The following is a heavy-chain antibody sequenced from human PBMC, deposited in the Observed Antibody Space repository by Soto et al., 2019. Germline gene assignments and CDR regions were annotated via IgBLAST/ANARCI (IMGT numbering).Heavy chain of an antibody. V-gene: IGHV4-30-2*01. CDR1: GGSISSGGYS. D-gene: IGHD6-19*01. CDR2: INHSGST. J-gene: IGHJ4*02. Sequence: SETLSLTCAVSGGSISSGGYSWSWIRQPPGKGLEWIGYINHSGSTNYNPSLKSRVTISVDTSRNQFSLKLSSVTAADTAVYYCGTSSGWFDYWGQGTLVTVSS. CDR3: GTSSGWFDY.